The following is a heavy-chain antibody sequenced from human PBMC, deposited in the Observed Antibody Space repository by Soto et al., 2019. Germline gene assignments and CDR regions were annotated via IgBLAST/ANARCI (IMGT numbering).Heavy chain of an antibody. Sequence: PSETLSLTCTVSGGSISSYYWSWIRQPAGKGLEWIGRIYTSGSTNYNPSLKSRVTMSVDTSKNQFSLKLSSVTAADTAVYYCARAVNPYYYDSSGYFGKRQRWFDPWGQGTLVTVSS. CDR2: IYTSGST. CDR1: GGSISSYY. V-gene: IGHV4-4*07. J-gene: IGHJ5*02. CDR3: ARAVNPYYYDSSGYFGKRQRWFDP. D-gene: IGHD3-22*01.